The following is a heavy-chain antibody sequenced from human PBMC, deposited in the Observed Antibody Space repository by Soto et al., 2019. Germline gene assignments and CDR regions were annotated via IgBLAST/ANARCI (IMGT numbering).Heavy chain of an antibody. J-gene: IGHJ3*02. D-gene: IGHD3-10*01. CDR2: IIPILGIA. V-gene: IGHV1-69*10. CDR3: AIPGEPMTLDAFDI. CDR1: GGTFSSYT. Sequence: SVKVSCKASGGTFSSYTISWVRQAPGQGLEWMGGIIPILGIANYAQKFQGRVTITADKSTSTAYMELSSLRSEDTAVYFCAIPGEPMTLDAFDIWGQGTMVTVPS.